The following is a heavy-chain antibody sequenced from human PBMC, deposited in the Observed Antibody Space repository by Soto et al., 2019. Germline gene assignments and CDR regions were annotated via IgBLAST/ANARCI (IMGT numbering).Heavy chain of an antibody. CDR1: GFTFSSYG. CDR2: IWYDGSNK. V-gene: IGHV3-33*01. J-gene: IGHJ4*02. Sequence: PGGSLRLSCAASGFTFSSYGMHWVRQAPGKGLEWVAVIWYDGSNKYYADSVKGRFTISRDNSKNTLYLQMNSLRAEDTAVYYCARQEYTTVWYPFDYWGQGALVTVSS. D-gene: IGHD6-19*01. CDR3: ARQEYTTVWYPFDY.